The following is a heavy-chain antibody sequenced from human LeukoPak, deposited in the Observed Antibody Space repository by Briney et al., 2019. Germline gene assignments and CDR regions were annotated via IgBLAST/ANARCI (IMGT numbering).Heavy chain of an antibody. J-gene: IGHJ5*02. Sequence: PGGSLRLSCAASGFTFDDYAMHWVRQAPGKGLEWVSGISWNSGSIGYADSVKGRFTISRDNAKNSLYLQMNSLRAEDTALYYCAKDGVWFGELLLNWFDPWGQGTLVTVSS. CDR1: GFTFDDYA. V-gene: IGHV3-9*01. D-gene: IGHD3-10*01. CDR2: ISWNSGSI. CDR3: AKDGVWFGELLLNWFDP.